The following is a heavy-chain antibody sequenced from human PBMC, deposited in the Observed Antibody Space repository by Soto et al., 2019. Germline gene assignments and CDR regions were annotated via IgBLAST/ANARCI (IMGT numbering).Heavy chain of an antibody. D-gene: IGHD2-15*01. CDR1: GFTFSTYI. V-gene: IGHV3-48*01. Sequence: GALRLSCAASGFTFSTYIMSWVRQAPGKGLEWVSYISSISNTIYYADSVKGRFTISRDNAKNSLYLHMNSLSAEDTAVYYCARDRGCSGGICYRDLGYWGQGTLVTVSS. CDR3: ARDRGCSGGICYRDLGY. CDR2: ISSISNTI. J-gene: IGHJ4*02.